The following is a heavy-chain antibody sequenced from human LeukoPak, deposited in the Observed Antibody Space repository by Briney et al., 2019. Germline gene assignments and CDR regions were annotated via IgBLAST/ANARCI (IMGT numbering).Heavy chain of an antibody. Sequence: PGGSLRLSCAASGFTFSNYWMHWVRQAPGKGLVWVSRINSDARSTSYADSVKGRFTISRDNSKNTLYLQMNSLRAEDTAVYFCASRTACSGGTCYGLSYWGRGTLVTVSS. V-gene: IGHV3-74*01. CDR1: GFTFSNYW. CDR2: INSDARST. J-gene: IGHJ4*02. D-gene: IGHD2-15*01. CDR3: ASRTACSGGTCYGLSY.